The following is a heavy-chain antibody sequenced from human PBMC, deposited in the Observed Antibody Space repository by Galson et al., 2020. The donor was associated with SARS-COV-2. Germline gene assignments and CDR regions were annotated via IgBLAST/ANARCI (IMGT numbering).Heavy chain of an antibody. J-gene: IGHJ6*02. CDR1: GFTFSSYS. D-gene: IGHD4-17*01. Sequence: GGSLRLSCAASGFTFSSYSMNWVRQAPGKGLEWVSSISSSSSYIYYADSVKGRFTISRDNAKNSLYLQMNSLRAEDTAVYYCASQYGDYLYYYYYCMDVWGQGTTVTVSS. CDR3: ASQYGDYLYYYYYCMDV. CDR2: ISSSSSYI. V-gene: IGHV3-21*01.